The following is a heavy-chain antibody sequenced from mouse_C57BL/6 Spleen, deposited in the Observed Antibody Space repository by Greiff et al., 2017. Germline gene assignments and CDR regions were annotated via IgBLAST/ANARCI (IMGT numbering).Heavy chain of an antibody. J-gene: IGHJ4*01. CDR2: ISYDGSN. Sequence: EVKLQESGPGLVKPSQSLSLTCSVTGYSITSGYYWNWIRQFPGNKLEWMGYISYDGSNNYNPSLKNRISITRDTSKNQFFLKLNSVTTEDTATYYCARRTAQARYYAMDYWGQGTSVTVSS. D-gene: IGHD3-2*02. CDR1: GYSITSGYY. CDR3: ARRTAQARYYAMDY. V-gene: IGHV3-6*01.